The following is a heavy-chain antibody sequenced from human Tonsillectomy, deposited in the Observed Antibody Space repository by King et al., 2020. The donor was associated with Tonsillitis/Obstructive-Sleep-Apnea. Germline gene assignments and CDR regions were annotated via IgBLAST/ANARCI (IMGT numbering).Heavy chain of an antibody. J-gene: IGHJ4*02. CDR3: AKILGDCSSTSCADY. V-gene: IGHV3-30*18. Sequence: VQLVESGGGVVQPGRSLRLSCAASGFTFSSYGMHWVRQAPGKGLEWVAVISYDGSNKYSADSVKGRFTISRDNSKNTLYLQMNSLRAEDTAVYYCAKILGDCSSTSCADYWGQGTLVTVSS. CDR2: ISYDGSNK. CDR1: GFTFSSYG. D-gene: IGHD2-2*01.